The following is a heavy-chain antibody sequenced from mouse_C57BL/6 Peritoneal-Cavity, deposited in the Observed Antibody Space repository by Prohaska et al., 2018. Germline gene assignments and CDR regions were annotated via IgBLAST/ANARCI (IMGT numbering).Heavy chain of an antibody. CDR2: INPNNGGT. V-gene: IGHV1-26*01. J-gene: IGHJ4*01. Sequence: EVQLQQSGPELVKPGASVKISCKASGYTFTDYYMNWVKQSHGKSLEWIGDINPNNGGTSYNQKFKGKATLTVDKSSSTAYMELRSLTSEDSAVYYCERDREPYYAMDYWGKGTSVTVSS. CDR1: GYTFTDYY. CDR3: ERDREPYYAMDY.